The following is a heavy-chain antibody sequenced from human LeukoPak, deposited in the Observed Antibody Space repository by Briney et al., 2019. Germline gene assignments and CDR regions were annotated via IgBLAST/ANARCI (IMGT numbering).Heavy chain of an antibody. Sequence: SETLSLTCTVSGGSISSYYWSWIWQPPGKGLEWIGYIYYSGSTNYNPSLKSRVTISVDTSKNQFSLKLSSVTAADTAVYYCARGYSSSWFRMGFDPWGQGTLVTVSS. D-gene: IGHD6-13*01. J-gene: IGHJ5*02. CDR1: GGSISSYY. CDR3: ARGYSSSWFRMGFDP. V-gene: IGHV4-59*01. CDR2: IYYSGST.